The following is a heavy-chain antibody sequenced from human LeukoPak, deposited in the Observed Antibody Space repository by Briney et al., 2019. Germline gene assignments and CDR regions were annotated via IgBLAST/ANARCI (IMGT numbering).Heavy chain of an antibody. Sequence: HPGGSLRLSCAASGFTFEDYGMSWVRQAPGKGLEWVSSISSSSSYIYYADSVKGRFTISRDNSKNTLYLQMNSLRAEDTAVYYCAQTRGSLNRPKYGSGSYYLVAGPLDYWGQGTLVTVSS. J-gene: IGHJ4*02. CDR1: GFTFEDYG. D-gene: IGHD3-10*01. CDR2: ISSSSSYI. CDR3: AQTRGSLNRPKYGSGSYYLVAGPLDY. V-gene: IGHV3-23*01.